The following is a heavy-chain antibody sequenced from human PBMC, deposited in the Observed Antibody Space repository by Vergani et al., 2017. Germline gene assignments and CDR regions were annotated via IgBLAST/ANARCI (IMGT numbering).Heavy chain of an antibody. V-gene: IGHV1-69*01. CDR3: ARDRVERSYYYYGMDV. D-gene: IGHD1-1*01. Sequence: QVQLVQSGAEVKKPGASVKVSCKASGYTFTSYDINWVRQATGQGLEWMGWIIPIFGTANYAQKFQGRVTITADESTSTAYMEMSSLRSEDTAVYYCARDRVERSYYYYGMDVWGQGTTVTVSS. J-gene: IGHJ6*02. CDR2: IIPIFGTA. CDR1: GYTFTSYD.